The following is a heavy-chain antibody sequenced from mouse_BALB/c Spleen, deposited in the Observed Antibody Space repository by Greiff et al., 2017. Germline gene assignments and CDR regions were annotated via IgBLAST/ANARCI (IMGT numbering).Heavy chain of an antibody. CDR1: GFNIKDTY. Sequence: VHVKQSGAELVKPGASVKLSCTASGFNIKDTYMHWVKQRPEQGLEWIGRIDPANGNTKYDPKFQGKATITADTSSNTAYLQLSSLTSEDTAVYYCASGSSLDYWGQGTTLTVSS. CDR2: IDPANGNT. D-gene: IGHD1-1*01. J-gene: IGHJ2*01. CDR3: ASGSSLDY. V-gene: IGHV14-3*02.